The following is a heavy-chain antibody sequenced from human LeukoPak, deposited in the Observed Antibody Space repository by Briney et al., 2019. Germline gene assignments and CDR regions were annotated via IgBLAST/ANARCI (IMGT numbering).Heavy chain of an antibody. CDR2: ISSSSSYI. CDR3: ARDLRGEWEPTPFDY. D-gene: IGHD1-26*01. J-gene: IGHJ4*02. V-gene: IGHV3-21*01. CDR1: GFTFSSYS. Sequence: GGSLRLSCAASGFTFSSYSMNWVRQAPGKWLEWVSSISSSSSYIYYADSVKGRFTISRDNAKNSLYLQMNSLRAEDTAVYYCARDLRGEWEPTPFDYWGQGTLVTVSS.